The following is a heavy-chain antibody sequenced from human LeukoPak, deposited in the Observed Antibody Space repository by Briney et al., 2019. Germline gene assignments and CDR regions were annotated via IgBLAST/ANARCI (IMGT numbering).Heavy chain of an antibody. CDR2: ISWNSGGI. J-gene: IGHJ4*02. V-gene: IGHV3-9*01. CDR1: GFTFDDYA. D-gene: IGHD5-18*01. Sequence: RSLRLSCAASGFTFDDYAMHWVRQAPGQGLEGVSGISWNSGGIGYADSVKGRFTISRDNAKNSVYLQMNSLRAEDTALYYCAKGYSYGYDCFDYWGQGTLVTVSS. CDR3: AKGYSYGYDCFDY.